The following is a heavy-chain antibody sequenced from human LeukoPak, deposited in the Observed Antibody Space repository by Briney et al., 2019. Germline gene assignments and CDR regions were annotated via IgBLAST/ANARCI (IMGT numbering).Heavy chain of an antibody. D-gene: IGHD3-10*01. V-gene: IGHV4-34*01. J-gene: IGHJ4*02. CDR3: ARGGTATMVRGVITRGAYFDY. CDR1: GGSFSGYY. Sequence: SETLSLTCAVYGGSFSGYYWSWIRQPPGKGLEWIGEINHSGSTNYNPSLKSRVTMSVDTSKNQFSLKLSSVTAADTAVYYCARGGTATMVRGVITRGAYFDYWGQGTLVTVSS. CDR2: INHSGST.